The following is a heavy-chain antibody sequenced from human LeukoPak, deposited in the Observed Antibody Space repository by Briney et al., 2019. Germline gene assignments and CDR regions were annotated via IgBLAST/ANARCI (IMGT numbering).Heavy chain of an antibody. CDR1: GFTFSSYG. J-gene: IGHJ4*02. V-gene: IGHV3-21*01. CDR2: ISSSSSYI. D-gene: IGHD6-19*01. Sequence: GGSLRLSCAASGFTFSSYGMHWVRQAPGKGLEWVSSISSSSSYIYYADSVKGRFTISRDNAKNSLYLQMNSLRAEDTAVYYCARDDPSPGYSSGWPYFDYWGQGTLVTVSS. CDR3: ARDDPSPGYSSGWPYFDY.